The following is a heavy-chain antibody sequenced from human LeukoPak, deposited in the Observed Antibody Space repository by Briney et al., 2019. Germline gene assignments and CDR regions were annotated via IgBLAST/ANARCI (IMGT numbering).Heavy chain of an antibody. V-gene: IGHV4-39*01. CDR2: IYYSGST. CDR1: GGFISSSSYY. D-gene: IGHD1-26*01. Sequence: KASETLSLTCTVSGGFISSSSYYWGWIRQPPGKGLEWIGSIYYSGSTYYNPSLKSRVTISVDTSKNQFSLKLSSVTAADTAVYYCASRERGAFYYYMDVWGKGTTVTISS. CDR3: ASRERGAFYYYMDV. J-gene: IGHJ6*03.